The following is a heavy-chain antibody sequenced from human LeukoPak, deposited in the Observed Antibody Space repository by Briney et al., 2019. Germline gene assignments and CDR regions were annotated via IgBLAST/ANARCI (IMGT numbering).Heavy chain of an antibody. CDR3: AKDLRYCSSTSCYGWASDYYYYYYGMDV. CDR1: GFTFSSYG. Sequence: GRSLRLSCAASGFTFSSYGIHWVRQAPGKGLEWVAVISYDGNNKYYAESVKGRFTISRDNSKNTLYLQMNSLRAEDTAVYYCAKDLRYCSSTSCYGWASDYYYYYYGMDVWGQGTTVTVSS. V-gene: IGHV3-30*18. CDR2: ISYDGNNK. J-gene: IGHJ6*02. D-gene: IGHD2-2*01.